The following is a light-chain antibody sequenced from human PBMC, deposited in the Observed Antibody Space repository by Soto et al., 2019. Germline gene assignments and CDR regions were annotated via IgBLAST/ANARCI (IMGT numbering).Light chain of an antibody. CDR3: SSYVGNNNLV. V-gene: IGLV2-8*01. J-gene: IGLJ2*01. CDR1: SSDVGAYNY. Sequence: QSALTQPPSASGSPGQSVTISCTGTSSDVGAYNYVSWYQQHPGKAPKLMIYEVNKRPSGVPDRFSGSKSGNTASLTVSGXXXXXXXXYYCSSYVGNNNLVFGGGTKLTVL. CDR2: EVN.